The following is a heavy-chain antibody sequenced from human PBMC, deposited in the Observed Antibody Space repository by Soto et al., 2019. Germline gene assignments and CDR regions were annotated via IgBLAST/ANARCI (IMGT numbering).Heavy chain of an antibody. D-gene: IGHD3-22*01. Sequence: QVKLQESGPGLVKPSETLSLTCTVSGDSVRSYFWNWMRQPPGKGLEWIGYISSRGNSNNNPALESRVSIAVDTSKNQLSLKLTSVTAVDTAVYYCARDVRGSYYTMDVWGQGTTVTVSS. J-gene: IGHJ6*02. CDR3: ARDVRGSYYTMDV. V-gene: IGHV4-59*02. CDR2: ISSRGNS. CDR1: GDSVRSYF.